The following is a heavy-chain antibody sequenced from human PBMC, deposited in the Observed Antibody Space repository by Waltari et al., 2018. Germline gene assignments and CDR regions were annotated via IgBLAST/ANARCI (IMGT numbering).Heavy chain of an antibody. V-gene: IGHV3-66*01. Sequence: EVQLVESGGGLVQPGGSLRLSCAASGFTVSRYYMSWVRQAPGKGLEWVSGIYSDTTYYVDSVKGRFTISRDNSRNTVYLQMNSLRAEDTAVYYCARDFMQQPGWFDPWGQGTLVTVSS. CDR2: IYSDTT. CDR1: GFTVSRYY. D-gene: IGHD6-13*01. CDR3: ARDFMQQPGWFDP. J-gene: IGHJ5*02.